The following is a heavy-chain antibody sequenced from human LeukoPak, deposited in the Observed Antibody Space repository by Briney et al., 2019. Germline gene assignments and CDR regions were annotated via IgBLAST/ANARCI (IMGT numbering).Heavy chain of an antibody. V-gene: IGHV3-23*01. CDR3: AKDIVVVTAGSNAFDI. D-gene: IGHD2-21*02. CDR1: GFTFSSYS. Sequence: PGGSLRLSCAASGFTFSSYSMNWVRQAPGKGLEWVSSISGSGGSAYYADSVKGRFTISRDNSKNTLYLQMNSLRAEDTAVYYCAKDIVVVTAGSNAFDIWGQGTMVTASS. J-gene: IGHJ3*02. CDR2: ISGSGGSA.